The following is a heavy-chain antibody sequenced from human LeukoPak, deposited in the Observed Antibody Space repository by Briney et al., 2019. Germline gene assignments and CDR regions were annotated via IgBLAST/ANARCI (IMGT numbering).Heavy chain of an antibody. CDR2: ISGSGGST. CDR3: AKVVDYGDYYYYYMDV. CDR1: VFTFSSYG. D-gene: IGHD4-17*01. V-gene: IGHV3-23*01. J-gene: IGHJ6*03. Sequence: VGTSRLSSAASVFTFSSYGISWVRQAPGTGRKWFSGISGSGGSTYYADSVKGRFTISRDNSKNTLYLQMNSLRAEDTAVYYCAKVVDYGDYYYYYMDVWGKGTTVTISS.